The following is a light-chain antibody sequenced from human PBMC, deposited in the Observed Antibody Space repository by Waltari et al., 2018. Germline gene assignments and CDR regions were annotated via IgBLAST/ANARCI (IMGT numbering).Light chain of an antibody. CDR3: ASWDNSLSVEI. Sequence: QSVLTQPPSVSAAPGPKVTTSCSGSSCSIRNNYVSWYQHLPGTAPKLLMYGNDKRPSWIPDRFSGSKSGTSATLGITGLQTGDEADYYCASWDNSLSVEIIGGGTKLTVL. CDR1: SCSIRNNY. V-gene: IGLV1-51*02. J-gene: IGLJ2*01. CDR2: GND.